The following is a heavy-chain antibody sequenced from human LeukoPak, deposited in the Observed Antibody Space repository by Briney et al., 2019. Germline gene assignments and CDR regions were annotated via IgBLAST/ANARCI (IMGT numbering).Heavy chain of an antibody. CDR2: ISGSGGST. D-gene: IGHD3-10*01. V-gene: IGHV3-23*01. J-gene: IGHJ4*02. CDR3: AKDKVRAYGSGSYPRD. Sequence: GGSLRLSCAASGFTFSSYAMSWVRQAPGKGLEWVSAISGSGGSTYYADSVKGRFTISRDNSKNTLYLQMNSLRAEDTAVYYCAKDKVRAYGSGSYPRDWGQGTLVTVSS. CDR1: GFTFSSYA.